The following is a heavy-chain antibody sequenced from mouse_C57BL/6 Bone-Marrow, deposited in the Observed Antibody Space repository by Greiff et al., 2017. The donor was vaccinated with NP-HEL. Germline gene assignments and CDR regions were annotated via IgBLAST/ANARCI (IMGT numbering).Heavy chain of an antibody. CDR2: INPSNGGT. CDR1: GYTFTSYW. J-gene: IGHJ2*01. Sequence: QVQLQQPGTELVKPGASVKLSCKASGYTFTSYWMHWVKQRPGQGLEWIGNINPSNGGTNYNEKFKSKATLTVDKSSSTAYMQLSSLTSEDSAVYYCARSRYDYDGRGYYFDYWGQGTTLTVSS. D-gene: IGHD2-4*01. CDR3: ARSRYDYDGRGYYFDY. V-gene: IGHV1-53*01.